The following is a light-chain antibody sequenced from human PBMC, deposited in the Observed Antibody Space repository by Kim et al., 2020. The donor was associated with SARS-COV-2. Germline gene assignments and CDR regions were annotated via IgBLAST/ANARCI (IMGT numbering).Light chain of an antibody. Sequence: SYELTQPLSVSVALGQTARITCGGNNIGGKNVHWYQQKPGQAPVLVIYRDSNRPSGIPERFSGSNSGNTATLTISRAQAGDEADYYCQVWDSSTEFGGGT. CDR3: QVWDSSTE. J-gene: IGLJ3*02. CDR2: RDS. CDR1: NIGGKN. V-gene: IGLV3-9*01.